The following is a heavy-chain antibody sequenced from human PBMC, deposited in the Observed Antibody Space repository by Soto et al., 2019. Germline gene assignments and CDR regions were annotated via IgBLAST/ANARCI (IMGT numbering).Heavy chain of an antibody. CDR2: IGTAGDT. Sequence: GGSLRLSCAASGFTFSTYDMHWVRQATGKGLEWVSSIGTAGDTYYPGSVKGRFTISRENAKNSFYLQMNSLRAGDTALYFCTRGGWAAGHAFDIWGQGTMVTVSS. CDR1: GFTFSTYD. J-gene: IGHJ3*02. D-gene: IGHD6-13*01. CDR3: TRGGWAAGHAFDI. V-gene: IGHV3-13*01.